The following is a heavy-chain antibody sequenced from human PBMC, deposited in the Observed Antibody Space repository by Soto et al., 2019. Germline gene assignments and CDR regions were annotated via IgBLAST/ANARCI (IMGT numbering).Heavy chain of an antibody. CDR2: IKSEPDGGTI. CDR3: TTSWEWEKLYFDY. Sequence: EVQLVESGGGLVKPGGSLRLSWAASGFTFRNALITLGRQPPGKGLEWVGQIKSEPDGGTIDYATPVKGRFTISRDDSKNTLYLQMNNLNTEDTGVYYCTTSWEWEKLYFDYWGQGTLVTVSS. V-gene: IGHV3-15*05. CDR1: GFTFRNAL. D-gene: IGHD1-26*01. J-gene: IGHJ4*02.